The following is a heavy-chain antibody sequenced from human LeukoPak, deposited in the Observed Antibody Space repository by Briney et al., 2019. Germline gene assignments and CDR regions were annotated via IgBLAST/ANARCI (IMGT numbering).Heavy chain of an antibody. CDR1: GGSISSGGYY. J-gene: IGHJ6*02. D-gene: IGHD2-15*01. Sequence: XSXTCXVSGGSISSGGYYWSWIRQHPGKGLEWIGYIYYSGSTYYNPSLKSRVTISVDTSKNQFSLKLSSVTAADTAVYYCAREAPGVVAAFYYGMDVWGQGTTVTVSS. CDR2: IYYSGST. CDR3: AREAPGVVAAFYYGMDV. V-gene: IGHV4-31*03.